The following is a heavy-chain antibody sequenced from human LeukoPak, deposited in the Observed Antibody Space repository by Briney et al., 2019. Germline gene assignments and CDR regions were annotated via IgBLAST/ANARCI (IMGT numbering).Heavy chain of an antibody. CDR3: AKVIRGGYGMDV. Sequence: GVSLRLPCAASGFTFSSFGMNWVRQAPGKGLEWVSYISDSSSITYYADSVKGRFTISRDNAKNSLSLQLNSLRDEDTAVYFCAKVIRGGYGMDVWGQGTTVTVSS. V-gene: IGHV3-48*02. D-gene: IGHD3-10*01. CDR1: GFTFSSFG. CDR2: ISDSSSIT. J-gene: IGHJ6*02.